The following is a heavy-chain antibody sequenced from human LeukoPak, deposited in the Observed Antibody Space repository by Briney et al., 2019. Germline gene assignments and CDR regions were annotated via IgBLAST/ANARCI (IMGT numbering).Heavy chain of an antibody. CDR3: SRREYYDSSGYR. CDR1: GCSISSSSYY. Sequence: PSETLSLTCTVSGCSISSSSYYWGRMRPPPGKGLEWVGSIYNSGSTYYTPTLQIRITIYIDKSKNQFPLKLISATAAATHVYFCSRREYYDSSGYRWGKGTLVTVSS. D-gene: IGHD3-22*01. CDR2: IYNSGST. V-gene: IGHV4-39*01. J-gene: IGHJ4*02.